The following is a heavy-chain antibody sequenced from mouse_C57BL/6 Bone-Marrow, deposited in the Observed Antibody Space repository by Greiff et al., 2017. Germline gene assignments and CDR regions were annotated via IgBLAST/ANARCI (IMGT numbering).Heavy chain of an antibody. J-gene: IGHJ2*01. CDR2: INPSSGYT. V-gene: IGHV1-4*01. CDR1: GYTFTSYT. D-gene: IGHD2-3*01. CDR3: ARNDGYYVGDFDY. Sequence: VQLQQSGAELARPGASVKMSCKASGYTFTSYTMHWVKQRPGQGLEWIGYINPSSGYTKYNQKFKDKATLTADKSYSTAYMQLSSLTSEDSAVYYCARNDGYYVGDFDYWGQGTTLTVSS.